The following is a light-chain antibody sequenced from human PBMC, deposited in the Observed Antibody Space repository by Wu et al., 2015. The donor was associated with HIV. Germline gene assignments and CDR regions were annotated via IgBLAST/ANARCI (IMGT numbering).Light chain of an antibody. Sequence: EIVLMQSPGTLSLSPGERATLSCRASQSVNSNYLAWYQQKPGQPPTLLIYGASSRATGIPDRFSGGGSGTDFTLTISRLEPEDFAVYFCQQYVASGYSFGQGTKLEIK. CDR3: QQYVASGYS. V-gene: IGKV3-20*01. CDR1: QSVNSNY. J-gene: IGKJ2*03. CDR2: GAS.